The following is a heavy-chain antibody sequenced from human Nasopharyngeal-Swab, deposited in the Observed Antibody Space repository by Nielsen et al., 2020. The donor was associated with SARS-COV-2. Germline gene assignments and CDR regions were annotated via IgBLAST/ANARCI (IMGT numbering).Heavy chain of an antibody. D-gene: IGHD2-2*01. Sequence: ASVKVSCRVSGYTFTNFYMHWVRQAPGQGLEWMGLINPSGGTTCYAQKFQGRLTVSRDMSTRTVYMELTSLTSADTAVYYCARDVSTVDYWGQGTLVTVSS. J-gene: IGHJ4*02. CDR1: GYTFTNFY. CDR2: INPSGGTT. CDR3: ARDVSTVDY. V-gene: IGHV1-46*01.